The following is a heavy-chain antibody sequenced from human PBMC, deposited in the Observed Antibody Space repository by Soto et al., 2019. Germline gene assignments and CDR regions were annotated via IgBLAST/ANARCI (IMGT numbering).Heavy chain of an antibody. J-gene: IGHJ6*02. V-gene: IGHV1-69*01. D-gene: IGHD2-2*01. CDR3: ARNTRYCSSTSCYGMDV. Sequence: QVQLVQSGAEVKKPGSSVKVSCKASGGTFSSYAISWVRQAPGQGLEWMGGIIPIFGTANYAQKFQGRVTITADESTSTAYMELCSLRSEDTAVYYCARNTRYCSSTSCYGMDVWGQGTTVTVSS. CDR2: IIPIFGTA. CDR1: GGTFSSYA.